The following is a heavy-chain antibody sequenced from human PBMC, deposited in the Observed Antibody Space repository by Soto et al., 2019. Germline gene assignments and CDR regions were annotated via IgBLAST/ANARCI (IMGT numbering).Heavy chain of an antibody. CDR3: AREENCSDGICYSEYFQR. Sequence: QVQLVQSGAEVKKPGASVKVSCKASGYIFTAYSMHWVRQAPGQGLEWMGVVNPSGGSTNYAQQFQVRITMTRDTSTSTGYMDLSSLTSEDTAVYYCAREENCSDGICYSEYFQRWGQGTLVTVSS. V-gene: IGHV1-46*01. CDR1: GYIFTAYS. D-gene: IGHD2-15*01. J-gene: IGHJ1*01. CDR2: VNPSGGST.